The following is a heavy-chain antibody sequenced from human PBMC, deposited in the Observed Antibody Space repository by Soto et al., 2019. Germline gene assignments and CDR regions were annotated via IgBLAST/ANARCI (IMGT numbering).Heavy chain of an antibody. D-gene: IGHD4-4*01. CDR2: ISAYNGNT. J-gene: IGHJ4*02. Sequence: QVQLVQSGAEVKKLGASVKVSCKASGYTFTSYGISWVRQAPGQGLEWMGWISAYNGNTNYAQKLQGRVTMTTVTSTSTADMELRSLRSDDTAVYDCAKTVTTVRAAAEFDYWFQGPLVTASS. CDR3: AKTVTTVRAAAEFDY. V-gene: IGHV1-18*04. CDR1: GYTFTSYG.